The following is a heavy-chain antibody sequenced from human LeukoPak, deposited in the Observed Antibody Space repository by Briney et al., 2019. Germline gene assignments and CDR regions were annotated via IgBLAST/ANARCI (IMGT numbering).Heavy chain of an antibody. Sequence: GASVKVSCKASGYSFTSYWIGWVRQMPGKGLEWMGIIYPGDSDTRYSPSFQGQVTISADKSISTAYLQWSSLKASDTAMYYCARQMRDCSGGSCYGYYYYGMDVWGQGTTVTVSS. CDR3: ARQMRDCSGGSCYGYYYYGMDV. D-gene: IGHD2-15*01. V-gene: IGHV5-51*01. CDR1: GYSFTSYW. J-gene: IGHJ6*02. CDR2: IYPGDSDT.